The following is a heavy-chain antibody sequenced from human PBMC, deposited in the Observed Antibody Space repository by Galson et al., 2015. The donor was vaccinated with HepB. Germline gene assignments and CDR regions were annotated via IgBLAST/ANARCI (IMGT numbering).Heavy chain of an antibody. CDR1: GFSLTTSGVG. V-gene: IGHV2-5*05. D-gene: IGHD3-10*01. J-gene: IGHJ4*02. CDR2: IYWDDDK. Sequence: ALVKPTQTLTLACTFSGFSLTTSGVGVGWIRQPPGKALEWLALIYWDDDKRYGPSLKSRLTIAKDTSENQVVLTMTNMDPVDTATYYCAQSTWIGGMGYFDYWGQGTLVTVSS. CDR3: AQSTWIGGMGYFDY.